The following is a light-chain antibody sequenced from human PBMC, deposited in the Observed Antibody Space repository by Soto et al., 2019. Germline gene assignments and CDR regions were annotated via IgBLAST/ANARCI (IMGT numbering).Light chain of an antibody. CDR2: GAS. J-gene: IGKJ5*01. V-gene: IGKV3-15*01. Sequence: EIVMTQSPDTLSVSPGERATLSCRASQSVSDNLAWYQQKPGQPPRLLIYGASTRATGVPSRFSGSGSGRDFTLTISSLQSEDCSVYYCQHCNDWSAFGQGTRLESK. CDR1: QSVSDN. CDR3: QHCNDWSA.